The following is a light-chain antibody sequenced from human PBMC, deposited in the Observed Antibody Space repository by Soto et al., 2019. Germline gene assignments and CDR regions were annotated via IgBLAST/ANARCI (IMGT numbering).Light chain of an antibody. V-gene: IGLV2-14*01. J-gene: IGLJ1*01. CDR1: SSDIGRYNF. CDR3: TSYTITSPYV. CDR2: EAT. Sequence: QSVLTQPASMSGSPGQSITISCTGTSSDIGRYNFVSWYQHHPGKAPKLIIYEATKRPSGVPYRFSGSKSGNTASLTISGLQAEDEADYYCTSYTITSPYVFGTGTKVT.